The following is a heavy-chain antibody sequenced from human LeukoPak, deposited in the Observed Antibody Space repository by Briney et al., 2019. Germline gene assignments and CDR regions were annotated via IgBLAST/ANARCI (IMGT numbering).Heavy chain of an antibody. CDR2: IIPIFGTS. CDR1: GGTFSSYA. CDR3: ARYYSGWYYFDY. D-gene: IGHD6-19*01. V-gene: IGHV1-69*13. J-gene: IGHJ4*02. Sequence: ASVKVSCKASGGTFSSYAISWVRQAPGQGLEWMGGIIPIFGTSNYAQKFQGRVTITADESTSTAYMELSSLRSEDTAVYYCARYYSGWYYFDYWGREPWSPSPQ.